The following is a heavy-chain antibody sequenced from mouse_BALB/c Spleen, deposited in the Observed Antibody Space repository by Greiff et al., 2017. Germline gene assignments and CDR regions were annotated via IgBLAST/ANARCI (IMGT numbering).Heavy chain of an antibody. CDR1: GFTFSSFG. CDR2: ISSGSSTI. V-gene: IGHV5-17*02. CDR3: ARGRDFFDY. Sequence: EVKLMESGGGLVQPGGSRKLSCAASGFTFSSFGMHWVRQAPEKGLEWVAYISSGSSTIYYADTVKGRFTISRDNPKNTLFLQMTSLRSEDTAMYYCARGRDFFDYWGQGTTLTVSS. J-gene: IGHJ2*01.